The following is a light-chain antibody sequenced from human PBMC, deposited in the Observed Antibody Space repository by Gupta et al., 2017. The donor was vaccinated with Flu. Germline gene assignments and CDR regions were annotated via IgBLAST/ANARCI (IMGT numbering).Light chain of an antibody. Sequence: EIVLTQSPATLSLSPGERATLSCRASQSVSTYLAWYEQEPGQAPRLLMYDTAKRVASIAARLGGSGCVTDYTLTISSREPEDFAVYYYRQHSDLPMYTFGQGTKLEIK. J-gene: IGKJ2*01. CDR3: RQHSDLPMYT. CDR2: DTA. CDR1: QSVSTY. V-gene: IGKV3-11*01.